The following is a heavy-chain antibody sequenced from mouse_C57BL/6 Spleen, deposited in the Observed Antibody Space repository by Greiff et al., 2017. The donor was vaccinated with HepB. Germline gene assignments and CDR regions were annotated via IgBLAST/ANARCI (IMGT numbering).Heavy chain of an antibody. Sequence: QVQLKESGPGLVQPSQSLSITCTVSGFSLTSYGVHWVRQSPGKGLEWLGVIWSGGSTDYNAAFISRLSISKDNSKSQVFFKMNSLQADDTAIYYCARNLNLYYSNYTPYAMDYWGQGTSVTVSS. D-gene: IGHD2-5*01. V-gene: IGHV2-2*01. CDR2: IWSGGST. J-gene: IGHJ4*01. CDR1: GFSLTSYG. CDR3: ARNLNLYYSNYTPYAMDY.